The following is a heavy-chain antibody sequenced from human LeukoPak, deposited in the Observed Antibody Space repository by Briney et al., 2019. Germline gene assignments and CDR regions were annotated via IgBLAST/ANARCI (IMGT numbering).Heavy chain of an antibody. CDR2: INPNSGGT. CDR1: GYTFTGYY. D-gene: IGHD3-22*01. V-gene: IGHV1-2*06. J-gene: IGHJ4*02. CDR3: AREGIDSSGYYYSSFDY. Sequence: ASVKVSCKASGYTFTGYYMHWVRQAPGQGLECMGRINPNSGGTNYAQKFQCRVTMTRDTSISTAYMELSRLRSDDTAVYYCAREGIDSSGYYYSSFDYWGQGTLVTVSS.